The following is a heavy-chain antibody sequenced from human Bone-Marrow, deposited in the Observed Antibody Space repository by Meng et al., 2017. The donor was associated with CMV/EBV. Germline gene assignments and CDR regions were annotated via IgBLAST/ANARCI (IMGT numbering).Heavy chain of an antibody. V-gene: IGHV3-21*01. CDR2: ISPRSTYL. Sequence: LSCAASGSTFNNYNMNWVRQAPGKGLEWVSSISPRSTYLNYADSVRGRFTISRDNPKNSVYLQMNSLRDEDTAVYFCTKVGREGFDPWGPGTLVTVSS. CDR3: TKVGREGFDP. J-gene: IGHJ5*02. CDR1: GSTFNNYN. D-gene: IGHD1-26*01.